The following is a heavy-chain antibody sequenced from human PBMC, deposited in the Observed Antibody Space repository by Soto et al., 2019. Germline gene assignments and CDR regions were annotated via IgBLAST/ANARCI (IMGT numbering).Heavy chain of an antibody. CDR1: GFTFSSYA. CDR2: ISGSGGST. J-gene: IGHJ4*02. V-gene: IGHV3-23*01. CDR3: AKVGWFGEYYFDY. D-gene: IGHD3-10*01. Sequence: GGSPRLSCAASGFTFSSYAMSWVRQAPGKGLEWVSAISGSGGSTYYADSVKGRFTISRDNSKNTLYLQMNSLRAEDTAVYYCAKVGWFGEYYFDYWGQGTLVTVSS.